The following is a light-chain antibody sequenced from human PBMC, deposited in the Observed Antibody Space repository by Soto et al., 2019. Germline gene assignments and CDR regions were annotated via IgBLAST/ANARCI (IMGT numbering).Light chain of an antibody. J-gene: IGKJ1*01. Sequence: EIVLTQSPGTLSLSPGERATLSCRASQSVSSFYLAWYQQKPGQAPRLLIYDVSSRATGIPVRFSGSGSGTDFPLTISRLEPEDFGVYYCQQYGSSPTFCQRTKGEIK. CDR2: DVS. V-gene: IGKV3-20*01. CDR3: QQYGSSPT. CDR1: QSVSSFY.